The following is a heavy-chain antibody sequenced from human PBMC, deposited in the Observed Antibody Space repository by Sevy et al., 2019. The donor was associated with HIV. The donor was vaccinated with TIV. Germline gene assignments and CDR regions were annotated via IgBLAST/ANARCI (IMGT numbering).Heavy chain of an antibody. V-gene: IGHV3-33*01. D-gene: IGHD6-19*01. CDR1: GFTFSSYG. CDR2: IWYDGSNN. Sequence: GGSLRLSCAASGFTFSSYGMHWVRHSPGKGLEWVAVIWYDGSNNYYADSVKGRFTISRDNSKNTLYLQMNSLRGEDTAVYYCARDGLSSGWLFDSWGQGTLVTVSS. J-gene: IGHJ4*02. CDR3: ARDGLSSGWLFDS.